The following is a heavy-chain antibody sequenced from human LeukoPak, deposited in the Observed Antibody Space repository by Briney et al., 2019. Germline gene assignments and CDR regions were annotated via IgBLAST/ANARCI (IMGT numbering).Heavy chain of an antibody. D-gene: IGHD3-3*01. J-gene: IGHJ3*02. CDR3: ARGVYAFDI. Sequence: GGSLRLSCAASGFTFSSYWMTWVRQVPGKGLEWVANIKQDGSEKYYVDSVKGRFTISRDNAKNSLFLLMNSLRAEDTAVYYCARGVYAFDIWGQGTMVTVSS. V-gene: IGHV3-7*01. CDR2: IKQDGSEK. CDR1: GFTFSSYW.